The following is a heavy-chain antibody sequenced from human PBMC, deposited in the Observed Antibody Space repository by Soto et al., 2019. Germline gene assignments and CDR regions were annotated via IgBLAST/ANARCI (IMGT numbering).Heavy chain of an antibody. Sequence: PSETLSLTCTVSGGSISSYYLSWIRQPPGKGLEWIGYIYYSGSTNYNPSLKSRVTISVDTSKSQFSLKLSSVTAADTAVYYCARAGGRHPPGMDVWGQGTTVTVSS. V-gene: IGHV4-59*01. J-gene: IGHJ6*02. CDR1: GGSISSYY. D-gene: IGHD3-10*01. CDR3: ARAGGRHPPGMDV. CDR2: IYYSGST.